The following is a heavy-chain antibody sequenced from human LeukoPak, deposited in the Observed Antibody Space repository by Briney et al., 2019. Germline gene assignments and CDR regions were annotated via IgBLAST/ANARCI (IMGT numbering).Heavy chain of an antibody. CDR1: GYTFTSYG. CDR3: ARDGNGDYVGWSDP. D-gene: IGHD4-17*01. J-gene: IGHJ5*02. Sequence: GASVKVSCKASGYTFTSYGINWVRQAPGQGLEWMGWISAYNGNTNYAQKLQGRVTMTTDTSTSTAYMELRSLRSDDTAVYYCARDGNGDYVGWSDPWGQGTLVTVSS. CDR2: ISAYNGNT. V-gene: IGHV1-18*01.